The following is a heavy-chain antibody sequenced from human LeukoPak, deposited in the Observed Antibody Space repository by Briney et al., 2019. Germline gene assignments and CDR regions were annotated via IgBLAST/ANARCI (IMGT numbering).Heavy chain of an antibody. CDR1: GGSISSGGYY. D-gene: IGHD3-22*01. CDR3: ARRGFYFDCCDYWRRKGCFYI. V-gene: IGHV4-31*03. J-gene: IGHJ3*02. CDR2: IYYSGTT. Sequence: SQTLSLTCTVSGGSISSGGYYWIWIRQHPGKGLEWIGYIYYSGTTYYNPSLKSRVAISVDTSKNQFSLKLSSVTAADTAVYYCARRGFYFDCCDYWRRKGCFYIWGQGTMVTVSS.